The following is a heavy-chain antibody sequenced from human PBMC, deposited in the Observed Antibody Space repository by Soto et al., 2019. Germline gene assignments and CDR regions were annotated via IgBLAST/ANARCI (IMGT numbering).Heavy chain of an antibody. J-gene: IGHJ2*01. CDR1: GFTFRSYA. V-gene: IGHV3-23*01. CDR2: ISGSGIST. CDR3: AKEPVGPVWYFDL. Sequence: DVQLLESGGGLVKPGGSLRLSCAASGFTFRSYAMSWVRQAPGKGLEWVSGISGSGISTHYADSVKGRFTVSRENSKNTLYLQMNSLRAEDTAVYSCAKEPVGPVWYFDLWGRGTLVTVSS.